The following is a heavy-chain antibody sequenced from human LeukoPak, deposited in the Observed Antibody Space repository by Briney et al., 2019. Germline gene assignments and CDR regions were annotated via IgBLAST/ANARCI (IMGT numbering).Heavy chain of an antibody. D-gene: IGHD3-22*01. Sequence: SETLSLTCTVSGGSVSSGSYYWSWIRQPPGKGLEWIGYIYYSGSTNYNPSLKSRVTISVDTSKNQFSLKLSSVTAADTAVYYCARGISYYDSSGYPPFDYWGQGTLVTVPS. CDR1: GGSVSSGSYY. J-gene: IGHJ4*02. V-gene: IGHV4-61*01. CDR2: IYYSGST. CDR3: ARGISYYDSSGYPPFDY.